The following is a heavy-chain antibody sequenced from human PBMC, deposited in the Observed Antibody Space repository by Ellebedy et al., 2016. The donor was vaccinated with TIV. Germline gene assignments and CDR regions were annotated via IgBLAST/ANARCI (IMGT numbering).Heavy chain of an antibody. CDR2: INLDSGDT. D-gene: IGHD2-8*01. CDR3: ARDKYTKEGFDP. J-gene: IGHJ5*02. V-gene: IGHV1-2*04. Sequence: AASVKVSCKASGYSFTGHYMHWVRQAPGQGLEWMGWINLDSGDTNYAQKFQGWVNLTRDTSISTAYMELSRLTSDDTAIYYCARDKYTKEGFDPWGQGTLVTVSS. CDR1: GYSFTGHY.